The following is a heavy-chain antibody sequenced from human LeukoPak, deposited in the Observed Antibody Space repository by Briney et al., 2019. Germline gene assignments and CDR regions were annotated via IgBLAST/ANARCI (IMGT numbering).Heavy chain of an antibody. J-gene: IGHJ4*02. CDR3: ARGGPRGGSVGATGSY. CDR1: GFTFSNYA. V-gene: IGHV3-23*01. Sequence: HPGGSLRLSCAASGFTFSNYAMNWVRQAPGKGLEWVSLISESTGSTYYADSVKGRFSISRDNSKNTVYLQMNSLRGEDTAVYYCARGGPRGGSVGATGSYWGQGTLVTVSS. CDR2: ISESTGST. D-gene: IGHD1-26*01.